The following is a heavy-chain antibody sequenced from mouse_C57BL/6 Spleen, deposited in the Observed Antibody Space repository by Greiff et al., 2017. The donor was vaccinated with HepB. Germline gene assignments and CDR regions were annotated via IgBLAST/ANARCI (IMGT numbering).Heavy chain of an antibody. CDR2: INPSNGGT. CDR3: ARKLGTKYYGSSCVWFAD. CDR1: GYTFTSYW. J-gene: IGHJ3*01. D-gene: IGHD1-1*01. Sequence: QVQLQQPGTELVKPGASVKLSCKASGYTFTSYWMHWVKQRPGQGLEWIGNINPSNGGTNYNEKFKSKATLTVDKSSSTAYMQLSSLTSEDSAVYYCARKLGTKYYGSSCVWFADWGQGTRVTVCA. V-gene: IGHV1-53*01.